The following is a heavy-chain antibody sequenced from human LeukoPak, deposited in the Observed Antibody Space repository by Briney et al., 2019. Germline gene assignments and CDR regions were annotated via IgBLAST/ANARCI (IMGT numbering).Heavy chain of an antibody. D-gene: IGHD5-24*01. J-gene: IGHJ4*02. Sequence: GSSVKVSCKASGGTFSSYAISWVRQAPGQGLEWVGGIIPIFGTANYAQKFQGRVTITTDESTSTAYMELSSLRSEDTAVYYCAGIRDGYNFGDFDYWGQGTLVTVSS. V-gene: IGHV1-69*05. CDR3: AGIRDGYNFGDFDY. CDR2: IIPIFGTA. CDR1: GGTFSSYA.